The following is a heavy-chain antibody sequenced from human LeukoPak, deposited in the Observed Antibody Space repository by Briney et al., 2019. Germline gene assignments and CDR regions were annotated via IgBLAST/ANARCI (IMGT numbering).Heavy chain of an antibody. Sequence: GGSLRLSCATSGFSFSSCWMHWVRQAPGKGLVWVSRISSDGNTTAYADSVKGRFTISSDNARNSLYLQMNNVRAEDTAVYYCARGGPGYYFDYWGPGTLVTVSS. V-gene: IGHV3-74*01. J-gene: IGHJ4*02. CDR2: ISSDGNTT. CDR3: ARGGPGYYFDY. CDR1: GFSFSSCW.